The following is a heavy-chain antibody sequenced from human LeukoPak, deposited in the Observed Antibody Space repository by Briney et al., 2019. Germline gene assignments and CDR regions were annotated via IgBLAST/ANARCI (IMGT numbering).Heavy chain of an antibody. V-gene: IGHV3-21*01. CDR3: ARSLSTTVTTAFXX. Sequence: PGGSLRLSCAASGFTFRSYTMNWVRQAPGKGLEWVSSISSSSSYIYYADSVKGRFTISRDNANNSLYLQMDSLRAEDTAVYYCARSLSTTVTTAFXXWGQXTMXT. CDR2: ISSSSSYI. D-gene: IGHD4-17*01. CDR1: GFTFRSYT. J-gene: IGHJ3*02.